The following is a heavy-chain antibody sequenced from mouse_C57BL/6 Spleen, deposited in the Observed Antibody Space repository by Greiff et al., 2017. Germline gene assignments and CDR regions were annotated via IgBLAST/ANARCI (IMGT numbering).Heavy chain of an antibody. CDR1: GFTFSDYY. V-gene: IGHV5-16*01. Sequence: EVMLVESEGGLVQPGSSMKLSCTASGFTFSDYYMAWVRQVPEKGLEWVANINYDGGSTYYLDSLKSRFIISRDNAKNILYLQMSSLKSEDTATYYCARDRRYYGSSLYWYFDVWGTGTTVTVSS. CDR2: INYDGGST. CDR3: ARDRRYYGSSLYWYFDV. J-gene: IGHJ1*03. D-gene: IGHD1-1*01.